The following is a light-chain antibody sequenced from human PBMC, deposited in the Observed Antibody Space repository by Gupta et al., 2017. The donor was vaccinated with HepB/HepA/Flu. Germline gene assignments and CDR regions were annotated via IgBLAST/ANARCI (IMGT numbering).Light chain of an antibody. CDR2: KAS. CDR3: QQFT. Sequence: DIQMTQSPSTLSASVGDRVTITCRASQSISSWLAWYQQKPGKDPKRLIYKASSLESGVPSRFSGSGSGTECTLNISSLQTDDFATYYCQQFTFGPGTKVDIK. V-gene: IGKV1-5*03. CDR1: QSISSW. J-gene: IGKJ3*01.